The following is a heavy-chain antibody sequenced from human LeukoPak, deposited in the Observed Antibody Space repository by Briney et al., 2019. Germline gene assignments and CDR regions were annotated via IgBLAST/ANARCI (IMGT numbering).Heavy chain of an antibody. J-gene: IGHJ4*02. D-gene: IGHD1-1*01. V-gene: IGHV4-34*01. CDR2: INHSGST. Sequence: PSETLSLTCAVYGGSFSGYYWSWIRQPPGKGLEWIGEINHSGSTNYNPSLKSRVTISVDTSKNQFSLKLSSVTAADTAVYYCARVGMWPGFDYWGQGTLSPSPQ. CDR1: GGSFSGYY. CDR3: ARVGMWPGFDY.